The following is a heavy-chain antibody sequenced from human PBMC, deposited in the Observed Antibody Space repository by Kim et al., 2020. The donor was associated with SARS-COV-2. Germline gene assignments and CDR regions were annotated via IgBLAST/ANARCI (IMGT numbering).Heavy chain of an antibody. D-gene: IGHD3-10*01. CDR2: ISYDGSNK. Sequence: GGSLRLSCAASGFTFSSYGMHWVRQAPGKGLEWVAVISYDGSNKYYADSVKGRFTISRDNSKNTLYLQMNSLRAEDTAVYYCAKDGVLLWFGELSPGMDVWGQGTTVTVSS. V-gene: IGHV3-30*18. CDR3: AKDGVLLWFGELSPGMDV. J-gene: IGHJ6*02. CDR1: GFTFSSYG.